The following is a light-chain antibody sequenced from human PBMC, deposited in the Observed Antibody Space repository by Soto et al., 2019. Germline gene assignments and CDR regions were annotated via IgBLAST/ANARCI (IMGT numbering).Light chain of an antibody. V-gene: IGLV2-14*01. CDR1: SSDVGGYKY. CDR2: EVR. CDR3: SSYTSKSSLI. J-gene: IGLJ2*01. Sequence: QSALTQPASVSGSPGQSITISCTGTSSDVGGYKYVSWYQQHPGRAPQLIIYEVRNRPSGISFRFSGSKSGNTASLTISGLQAEDEADYYCSSYTSKSSLIFGGGTKLTVL.